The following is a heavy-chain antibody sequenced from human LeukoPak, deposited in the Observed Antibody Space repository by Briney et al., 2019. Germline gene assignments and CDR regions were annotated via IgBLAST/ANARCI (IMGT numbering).Heavy chain of an antibody. D-gene: IGHD3-3*01. CDR1: GFTFSNSW. CDR3: ATQAGITIFGRYFDY. CDR2: INTDGSST. V-gene: IGHV3-74*01. Sequence: PGGSLRLSCAASGFTFSNSWMNWVRQAPGKGLLWVSRINTDGSSTTYADSVKGRFTISRDNAKNTLYFQMNSLRAEDTGVYYCATQAGITIFGRYFDYWGQGTLVTVSS. J-gene: IGHJ4*02.